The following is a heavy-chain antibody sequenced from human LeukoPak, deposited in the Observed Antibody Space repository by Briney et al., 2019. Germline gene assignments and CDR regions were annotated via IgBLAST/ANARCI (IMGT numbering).Heavy chain of an antibody. Sequence: SVKVSCTPSGYTFTSYGISWVRQAPGQGLEWMGGIIPIFGTANYAQKFQGRVTITADESTSTAYMELSSLRSEDTAVYYCARDILVGRSYYFDYWGQGTLVTVSS. CDR1: GYTFTSYG. V-gene: IGHV1-69*13. D-gene: IGHD2-15*01. CDR2: IIPIFGTA. J-gene: IGHJ4*02. CDR3: ARDILVGRSYYFDY.